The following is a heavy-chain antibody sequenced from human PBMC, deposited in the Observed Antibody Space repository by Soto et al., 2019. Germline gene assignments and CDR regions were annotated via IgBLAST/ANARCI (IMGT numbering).Heavy chain of an antibody. CDR1: GFTFFSYE. J-gene: IGHJ3*02. V-gene: IGHV3-48*03. D-gene: IGHD2-21*02. CDR3: ARGEGRIVVVTAIHAFDI. CDR2: ISSSGSTI. Sequence: SLRLSCAASGFTFFSYEMNWVRQAPGKGLEWVSYISSSGSTIYYADSVKGRFTISRDNAKNSLYLQMNSLRAEDTAAYYCARGEGRIVVVTAIHAFDIWGQGTMVTVSS.